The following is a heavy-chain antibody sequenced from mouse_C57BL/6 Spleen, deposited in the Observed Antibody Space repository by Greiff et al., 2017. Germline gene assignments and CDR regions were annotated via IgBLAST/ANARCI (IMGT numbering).Heavy chain of an antibody. Sequence: QVQLKEPGAELVKPGASVKMSCKASGYTFTSYWITWVKQRPGQGLEWIGDIYPGSGSTNYNEKFKSKATLTVDTSSSTAYMQLSSLTSEDSAVYYCARDGYYFDYWGQGTTLTVSS. V-gene: IGHV1-55*01. CDR2: IYPGSGST. CDR3: ARDGYYFDY. J-gene: IGHJ2*01. D-gene: IGHD2-3*01. CDR1: GYTFTSYW.